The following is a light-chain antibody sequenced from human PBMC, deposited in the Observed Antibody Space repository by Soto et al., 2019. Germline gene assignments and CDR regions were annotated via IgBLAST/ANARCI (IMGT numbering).Light chain of an antibody. CDR2: GAS. CDR3: HQYSSSPIT. Sequence: IGLTQSPGTLSLSAGERATLSCRAGQSFSSTYLAWYQQKPGQAPSLLIYGASSXDTRITDRFSGGGSGTDFSLTISRLDPEDFAVYYCHQYSSSPITFGQGTRLEIK. V-gene: IGKV3-20*01. J-gene: IGKJ5*01. CDR1: QSFSSTY.